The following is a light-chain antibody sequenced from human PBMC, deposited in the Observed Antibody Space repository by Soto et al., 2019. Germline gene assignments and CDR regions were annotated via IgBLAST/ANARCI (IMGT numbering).Light chain of an antibody. CDR2: DAS. V-gene: IGKV3-11*01. CDR1: QSVSKY. CDR3: QQRSNWPIT. Sequence: EIVLTQSPATLSLSPGDRATLSCRTSQSVSKYFAWYQQKPGRAPRLLIYDASSRATGIPARFIGSGSGTDFTLTISSLEPEDFAIYYCQQRSNWPITFGQGTRLEIK. J-gene: IGKJ5*01.